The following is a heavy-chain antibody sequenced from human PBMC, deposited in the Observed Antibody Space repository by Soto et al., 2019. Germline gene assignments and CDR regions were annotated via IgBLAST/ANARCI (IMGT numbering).Heavy chain of an antibody. CDR1: GGSFSGYY. CDR3: ARGKQQLRPVDV. Sequence: PSETLSLTCAVYGGSFSGYYWSWIRQPPGKGLEWIGEINHSGSTNYNPSLKSRVTIAVDTSKNQFSLKLSSVTAADTAVYYCARGKQQLRPVDVWGKGTTVTVSS. J-gene: IGHJ6*04. V-gene: IGHV4-34*01. D-gene: IGHD6-13*01. CDR2: INHSGST.